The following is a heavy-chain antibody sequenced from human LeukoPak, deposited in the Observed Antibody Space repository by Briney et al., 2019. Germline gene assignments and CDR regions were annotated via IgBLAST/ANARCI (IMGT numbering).Heavy chain of an antibody. D-gene: IGHD2-8*01. CDR3: AKEQRIRHCSEGVCMEGYYFDY. CDR1: GFNFNMFA. CDR2: LSRGGGTT. J-gene: IGHJ4*02. V-gene: IGHV3-23*01. Sequence: GGSLRLSCTGSGFNFNMFAMNWARQAPGQGLEWVSGLSRGGGTTNYADSVKGRFTISRDKSKNMVFLQMNSLRPEDTAVYYCAKEQRIRHCSEGVCMEGYYFDYWGQGSPVTVSS.